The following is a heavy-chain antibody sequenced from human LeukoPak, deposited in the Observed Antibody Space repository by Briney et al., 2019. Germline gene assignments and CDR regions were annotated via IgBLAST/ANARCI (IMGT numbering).Heavy chain of an antibody. CDR2: ISGSGGHT. CDR1: GFTFSNYV. Sequence: GGSLRLSCAASGFTFSNYVMSWVRQAPGKGLEWVSAISGSGGHTYYVDSVKGRFTISRDNSKNTLYLQINSLRAEDTAIFYCAKAPMEDSWYIHFDYWGQGTLVTVSS. CDR3: AKAPMEDSWYIHFDY. D-gene: IGHD6-13*01. J-gene: IGHJ4*02. V-gene: IGHV3-23*01.